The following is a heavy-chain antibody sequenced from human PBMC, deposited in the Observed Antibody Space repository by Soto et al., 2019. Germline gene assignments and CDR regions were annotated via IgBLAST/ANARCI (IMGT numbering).Heavy chain of an antibody. CDR3: ARDLSQ. CDR1: GFPFSTYA. CDR2: INSDSTTT. V-gene: IGHV3-48*02. J-gene: IGHJ4*02. Sequence: DVHLVESGGGLVQPGGSLRLSCAVSGFPFSTYAMHWVRQAPGKGLEWISYINSDSTTTFHADSVKGRFTVSRDNAKNSLDLQMSSLRHEDTAVYYCARDLSQWGQGTLVTVSS.